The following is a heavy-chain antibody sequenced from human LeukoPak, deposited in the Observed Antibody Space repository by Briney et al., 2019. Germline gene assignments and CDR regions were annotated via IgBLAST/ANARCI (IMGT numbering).Heavy chain of an antibody. CDR2: IKQDGSEK. CDR1: GFTFSSYW. J-gene: IGHJ4*02. Sequence: GGSLRLSCAASGFTFSSYWMSWVRQAPGKGLEWVANIKQDGSEKYYVDSVKGRFTISRDNAKNSLYLQMNSLRAEDTAVYYCARTNNDILTGPSFPFDYWGRGTLVTVPS. CDR3: ARTNNDILTGPSFPFDY. D-gene: IGHD3-9*01. V-gene: IGHV3-7*01.